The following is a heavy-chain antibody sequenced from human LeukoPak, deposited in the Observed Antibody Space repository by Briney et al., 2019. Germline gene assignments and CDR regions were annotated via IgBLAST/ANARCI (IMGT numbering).Heavy chain of an antibody. CDR1: GGSFSGYY. V-gene: IGHV4-34*09. D-gene: IGHD3-22*01. CDR2: INHSGST. J-gene: IGHJ4*02. CDR3: ARSKYYYDSSGTFDY. Sequence: SETLSLTCAVYGGSFSGYYWSWIRQPPGKGLEWIGEINHSGSTNYNPSLKSRVTISVDTSKNQFSLKLSSVTAADTAVYYCARSKYYYDSSGTFDYWGQGTLVTVSS.